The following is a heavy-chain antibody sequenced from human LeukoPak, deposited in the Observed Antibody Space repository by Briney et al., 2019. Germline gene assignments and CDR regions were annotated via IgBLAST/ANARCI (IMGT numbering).Heavy chain of an antibody. D-gene: IGHD3-10*01. CDR3: AKGAFDYYGSVSSKNYFDY. CDR2: ISWNSGSR. V-gene: IGHV3-9*03. CDR1: GFNFDDYG. J-gene: IGHJ4*02. Sequence: GGSLRLSCAASGFNFDDYGMHWVRQAPGKGLEWVSGISWNSGSRGYADSVKGRFTISRDNAKKSLYLQMNSLRAEVMALYYCAKGAFDYYGSVSSKNYFDYWGQGTLVTVSS.